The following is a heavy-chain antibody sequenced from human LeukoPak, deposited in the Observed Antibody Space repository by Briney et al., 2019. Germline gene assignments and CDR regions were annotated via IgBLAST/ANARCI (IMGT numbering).Heavy chain of an antibody. D-gene: IGHD4-17*01. J-gene: IGHJ3*02. Sequence: PGGSLRLSCAASRFTFSSYAMSWVRQAPGKGLEWVSAISGSGGSTYYADSVKGRFTISRDNSKNTLYLQMNSLRAEDTAVYYCAKAIGDYVAFDIWGQGTMVTVSS. CDR3: AKAIGDYVAFDI. CDR1: RFTFSSYA. V-gene: IGHV3-23*01. CDR2: ISGSGGST.